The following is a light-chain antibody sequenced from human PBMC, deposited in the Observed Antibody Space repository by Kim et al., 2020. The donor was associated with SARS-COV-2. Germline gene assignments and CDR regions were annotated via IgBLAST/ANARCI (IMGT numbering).Light chain of an antibody. CDR2: QNS. CDR3: QAWDNSTVV. CDR1: KFGDKY. V-gene: IGLV3-1*01. Sequence: SPGQTASSTCSGDKFGDKYACWYQQKPGQSPVLVIYQNSKRPSGIPERFSGSNSGNTATLTISGTQAMDEADYYCQAWDNSTVVFGGGTQLTVL. J-gene: IGLJ2*01.